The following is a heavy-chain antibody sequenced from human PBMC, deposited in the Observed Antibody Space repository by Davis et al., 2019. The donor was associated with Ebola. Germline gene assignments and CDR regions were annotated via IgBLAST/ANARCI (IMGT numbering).Heavy chain of an antibody. Sequence: SLKISCAASGFTFDDYAMHWVRQAPGKGLEWVSGISWNSGSIGYADSVKGRFTISRDDSKNTAYLQMNSLKTEDTAVYYCTITTTALDYWGQGTLVTVSS. CDR3: TITTTALDY. D-gene: IGHD1-20*01. J-gene: IGHJ4*02. CDR2: ISWNSGSI. CDR1: GFTFDDYA. V-gene: IGHV3-9*01.